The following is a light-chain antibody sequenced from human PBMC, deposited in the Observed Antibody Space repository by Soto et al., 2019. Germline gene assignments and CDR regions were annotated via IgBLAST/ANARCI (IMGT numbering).Light chain of an antibody. CDR2: EVN. V-gene: IGLV2-14*01. CDR1: SSDIGAYDY. Sequence: QSVLTQPASVSGSPGESIIISCTGSSSDIGAYDYVSWYQHHPGRAPKVIIFEVNDRASGVFHRFSGSKSGNTASLTISGLQAEDEADYYCCSYTGTTSPWVFGGGTKLTVL. J-gene: IGLJ3*02. CDR3: CSYTGTTSPWV.